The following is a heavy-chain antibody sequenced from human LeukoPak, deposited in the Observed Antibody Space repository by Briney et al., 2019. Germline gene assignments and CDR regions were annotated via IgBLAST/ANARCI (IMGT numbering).Heavy chain of an antibody. J-gene: IGHJ4*02. D-gene: IGHD3-22*01. Sequence: GGSLRLSCAASKFTFSDYSMSWVRQAPGKGLEWVSSISSIRNYIYYADSVKGRFTVSRDNSKNTLYLQMNSLRAEDTAVYYCARAKLDSSGYSFDYWGQGTLVTVFS. CDR2: ISSIRNYI. CDR3: ARAKLDSSGYSFDY. CDR1: KFTFSDYS. V-gene: IGHV3-21*01.